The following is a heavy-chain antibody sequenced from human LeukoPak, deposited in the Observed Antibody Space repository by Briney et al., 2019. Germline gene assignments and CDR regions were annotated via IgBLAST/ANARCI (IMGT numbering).Heavy chain of an antibody. Sequence: GGSLRLSCAASGFTFSSYWMGWVRQAPGKGLEWVANIKQDGSEKYYGDSVKGRFTISRDNAKNSLSLQMNSLRAEDTAVYYCARPLMYYYGSETYFWFDPWGQGTLVTVSS. CDR3: ARPLMYYYGSETYFWFDP. D-gene: IGHD3-10*01. CDR1: GFTFSSYW. CDR2: IKQDGSEK. V-gene: IGHV3-7*01. J-gene: IGHJ5*02.